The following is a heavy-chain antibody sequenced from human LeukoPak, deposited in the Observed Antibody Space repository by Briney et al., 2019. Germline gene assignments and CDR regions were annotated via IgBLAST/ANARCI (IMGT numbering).Heavy chain of an antibody. Sequence: PSETLSLTCAVSGGSIISSNWWSWVRQPPGKGLEWIGEVFHSGSTNYSPSLRSRVTISVDTSKNQFSLKLSSVTAANTAVYYCARGRDDLGYWGQGTLVTVSS. V-gene: IGHV4-4*02. D-gene: IGHD3-3*01. J-gene: IGHJ4*02. CDR2: VFHSGST. CDR1: GGSIISSNW. CDR3: ARGRDDLGY.